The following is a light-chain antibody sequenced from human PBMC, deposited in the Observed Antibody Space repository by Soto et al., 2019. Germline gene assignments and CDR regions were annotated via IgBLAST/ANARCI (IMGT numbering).Light chain of an antibody. CDR2: DDS. CDR3: QVWDIRSDHVV. CDR1: NIGSKS. V-gene: IGLV3-21*02. J-gene: IGLJ3*02. Sequence: SSELTQPPSVSVAPGQTATITCGGDNIGSKSVHWYQQKPGQAPVLVVFDDSDRPSGIPERFSGSNSGNTATLTISRVEAGDEADYYCQVWDIRSDHVVFGGGTKLTVL.